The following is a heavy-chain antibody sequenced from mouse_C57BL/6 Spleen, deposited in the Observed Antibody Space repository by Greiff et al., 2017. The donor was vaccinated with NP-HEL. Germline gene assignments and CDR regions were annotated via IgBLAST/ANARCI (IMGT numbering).Heavy chain of an antibody. D-gene: IGHD1-1*01. Sequence: QVQLQQPGAELVKPGASVKMSCKASGYTFTSSWITWVKQRPGQGLEWIGDIYPGSGSTNYNEKFKSKATLTVDTSSSTAYMPLSSLTSEDSAVDYCARYYGSSYRYFDVWGTGTTVTVSS. CDR2: IYPGSGST. CDR1: GYTFTSSW. J-gene: IGHJ1*03. CDR3: ARYYGSSYRYFDV. V-gene: IGHV1-55*01.